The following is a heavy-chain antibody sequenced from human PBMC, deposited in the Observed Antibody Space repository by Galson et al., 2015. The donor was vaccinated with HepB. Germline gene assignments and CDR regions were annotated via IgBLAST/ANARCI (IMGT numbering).Heavy chain of an antibody. J-gene: IGHJ5*02. CDR3: ASSPRYCSSASCYTGVDP. D-gene: IGHD2-2*02. V-gene: IGHV3-30-3*01. Sequence: SLRLSCAASGFTFSSFAMHWVRQAPGKGLEWVALISYDGSNKYYADSVKGRFTISRDNSKNTLYLQMNSLRAEDTAVYYCASSPRYCSSASCYTGVDPWGQGTLVTVSS. CDR1: GFTFSSFA. CDR2: ISYDGSNK.